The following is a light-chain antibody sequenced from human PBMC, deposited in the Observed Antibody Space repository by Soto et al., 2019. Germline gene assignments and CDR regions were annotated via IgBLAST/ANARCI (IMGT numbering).Light chain of an antibody. Sequence: DIQMTQSPSTLSASVGDRFTLTCRASQSSSSWLAWYQQKPGKAPKLLVYKASSLESGDPSRFSGSGSGTEFTLSISSLQPDDFATYYYQQYNTYPTCGQGPKVEI. CDR3: QQYNTYPT. CDR1: QSSSSW. J-gene: IGKJ1*01. CDR2: KAS. V-gene: IGKV1-5*03.